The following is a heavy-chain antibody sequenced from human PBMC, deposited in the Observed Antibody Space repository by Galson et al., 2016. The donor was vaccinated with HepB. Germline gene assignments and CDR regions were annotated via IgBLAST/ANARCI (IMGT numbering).Heavy chain of an antibody. CDR2: IKQDGSDQ. Sequence: SLRLSCAASGFSFSSYWVSWVRQTPGKGLEWVAGIKQDGSDQHYVDSLRGRFTISRDNAKNSLYQQMNSLRTEDTALYYCAKDEDSYSYGYFDYWGQGTLVTVSS. CDR1: GFSFSSYW. CDR3: AKDEDSYSYGYFDY. J-gene: IGHJ4*02. D-gene: IGHD5-18*01. V-gene: IGHV3-7*03.